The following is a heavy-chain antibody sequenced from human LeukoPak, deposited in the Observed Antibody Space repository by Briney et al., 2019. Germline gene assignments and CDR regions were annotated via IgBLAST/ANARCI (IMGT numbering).Heavy chain of an antibody. CDR1: GYTFTGYY. CDR2: INPNSGGT. Sequence: ASVKVSCKASGYTFTGYYMHWVRQAPGQGLEWMGWINPNSGGTNYAQKFQGRVTMTGDTSISTAYMELSRLRSDDTAVYYCARAAADILTGYYIFAYWGQGTLVTVSS. V-gene: IGHV1-2*02. J-gene: IGHJ4*02. CDR3: ARAAADILTGYYIFAY. D-gene: IGHD3-9*01.